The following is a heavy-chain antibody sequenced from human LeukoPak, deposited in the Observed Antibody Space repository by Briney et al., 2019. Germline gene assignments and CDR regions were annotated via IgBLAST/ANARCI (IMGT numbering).Heavy chain of an antibody. D-gene: IGHD1-14*01. J-gene: IGHJ4*02. Sequence: GASVKVSCKASGYTFASNGISWVRQAPGQGLEWMGWISVYNGNTKYAQKLQDRVTMTTDTSTNTAYMELRSLRSDDTAVYYCAISITSHPNLYYFDYWGQGTLVTVSS. V-gene: IGHV1-18*01. CDR2: ISVYNGNT. CDR1: GYTFASNG. CDR3: AISITSHPNLYYFDY.